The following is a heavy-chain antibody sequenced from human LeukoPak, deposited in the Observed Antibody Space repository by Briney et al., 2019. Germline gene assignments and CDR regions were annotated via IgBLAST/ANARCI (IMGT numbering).Heavy chain of an antibody. J-gene: IGHJ4*02. CDR2: IYHSGST. CDR1: GYSISSGYY. Sequence: SETLSLTCAVSGYSISSGYYWGWIRQPPGKGLEWIGSIYHSGSTYYNPSLKSRVTISVDTSKNQFSLKPSSVTAADTAVYYCARHASGYYGSGSSPPFDYWGQGTLVTVSS. CDR3: ARHASGYYGSGSSPPFDY. D-gene: IGHD3-10*01. V-gene: IGHV4-38-2*01.